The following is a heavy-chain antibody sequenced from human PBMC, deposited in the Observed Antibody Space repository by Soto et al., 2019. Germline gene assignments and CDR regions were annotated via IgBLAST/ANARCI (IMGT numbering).Heavy chain of an antibody. Sequence: QLQLHESGPSLVKPSETLPLTCTVSGGAISNGDYYWAWIRQPPGKGLERIGSVYYNGVPRTPYFNSSMKTRVTLSIDTTKNPFFLRMTSVPAADTALYLCAAVVVGAPRHNSSPYWGQGALVSVSS. CDR2: VYYNGVPRTP. J-gene: IGHJ4*02. CDR3: AAVVVGAPRHNSSPY. D-gene: IGHD2-15*01. V-gene: IGHV4-39*01. CDR1: GGAISNGDYY.